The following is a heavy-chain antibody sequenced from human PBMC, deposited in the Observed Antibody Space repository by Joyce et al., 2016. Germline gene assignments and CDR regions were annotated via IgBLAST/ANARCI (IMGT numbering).Heavy chain of an antibody. Sequence: EVQLVESGGGLVKPGESLKLSCAASGFTFNYAGMSWVRQAPGKGLEWVCRIKKKTDGGETDYAAPVKGRFTISRDDSKNTVYLQRNSLKTEDTAVYYCTTQILGYCSGGTCYSDDFWGQGTLVTVSS. CDR1: GFTFNYAG. CDR2: IKKKTDGGET. CDR3: TTQILGYCSGGTCYSDDF. J-gene: IGHJ4*02. D-gene: IGHD2-15*01. V-gene: IGHV3-15*05.